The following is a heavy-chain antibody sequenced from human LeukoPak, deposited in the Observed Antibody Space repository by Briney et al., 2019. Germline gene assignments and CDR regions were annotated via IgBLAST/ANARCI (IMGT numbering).Heavy chain of an antibody. CDR1: GGSISSYY. Sequence: SETLSLTCTVSGGSISSYYWSWIRQPPGKGLEWIGEINHSGSTNYNPSLKSRVTISVDTSKNQFSLKLSSVTAADTAVYYCASGSSGRNWFDPWGQGTLVTVSS. D-gene: IGHD3-22*01. V-gene: IGHV4-34*01. J-gene: IGHJ5*02. CDR2: INHSGST. CDR3: ASGSSGRNWFDP.